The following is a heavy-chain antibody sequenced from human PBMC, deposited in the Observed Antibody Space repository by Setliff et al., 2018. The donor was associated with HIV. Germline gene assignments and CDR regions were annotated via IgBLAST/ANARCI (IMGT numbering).Heavy chain of an antibody. CDR2: IYPGDSDT. CDR1: GYSLTSYW. D-gene: IGHD3-22*01. J-gene: IGHJ3*01. CDR3: ARHRVAVYFDSTGYYLPYAFDV. Sequence: GESLKTSCQGPGYSLTSYWIGWVRQMPGKGLEGMGIIYPGDSDTRYSPSYQGQVTISANKSLNTANLQWTSLKTSDTAMFYCARHRVAVYFDSTGYYLPYAFDVWGQGTMVTVSS. V-gene: IGHV5-51*01.